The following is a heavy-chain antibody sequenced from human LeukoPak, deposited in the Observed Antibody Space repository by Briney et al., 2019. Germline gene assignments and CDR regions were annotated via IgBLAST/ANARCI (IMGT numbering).Heavy chain of an antibody. CDR1: VYTFSIYV. V-gene: IGHV3-23*01. CDR3: AKPRGEEWLVGLFDAFDI. D-gene: IGHD6-19*01. Sequence: GGSLRLSRAASVYTFSIYVMSCVCEAPGKGREWVLVISGSVGSTYCTESAEGRFTLSRDISKHTLYLQKNSLRAEDTAVFYCAKPRGEEWLVGLFDAFDIWGQGTMVTVSS. J-gene: IGHJ3*02. CDR2: ISGSVGST.